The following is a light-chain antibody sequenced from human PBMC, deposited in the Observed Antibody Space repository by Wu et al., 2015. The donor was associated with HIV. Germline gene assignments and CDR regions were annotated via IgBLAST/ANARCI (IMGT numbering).Light chain of an antibody. V-gene: IGKV3-20*01. CDR1: QSVSSN. Sequence: EIVMTQSPATLSVSPGERATLSCRASQSVSSNLAWYQQKPGQAPRLLIYGASSRATGIPDRFSGVGSGTDFTLTISRLEPEDFAVSYCQQYGSSFIFGQGTRLEIK. CDR2: GAS. J-gene: IGKJ5*01. CDR3: QQYGSSFI.